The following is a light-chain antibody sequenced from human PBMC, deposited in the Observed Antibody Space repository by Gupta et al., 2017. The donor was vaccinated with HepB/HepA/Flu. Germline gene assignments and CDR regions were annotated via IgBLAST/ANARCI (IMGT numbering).Light chain of an antibody. V-gene: IGLV1-40*01. Sequence: QSVLTPPPSVSGAPGQRGTISCTGSSSNIGEGSDIHWSQQLPETAPKPLIYVNSHRRTGVPARFSGSNSGTSATLAITGLPAADAADYYCQSYDSNLSGYVVFGGGTKLTVL. CDR1: SSNIGEGSD. CDR3: QSYDSNLSGYVV. J-gene: IGLJ2*01. CDR2: VNS.